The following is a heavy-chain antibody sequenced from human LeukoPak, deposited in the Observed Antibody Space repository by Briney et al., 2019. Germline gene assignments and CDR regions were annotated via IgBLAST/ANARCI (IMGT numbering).Heavy chain of an antibody. CDR1: GGSISSGGYY. Sequence: SETLSFNCTVSGGSISSGGYYWSWIRQPPGKGLEWIGNIYHSGSTYYNPSLKSRVTISVDRSKNQFSLKLSSVTAADTAVYYCARILLIAVTGDAHFDYWGQGTLVTVSS. CDR3: ARILLIAVTGDAHFDY. J-gene: IGHJ4*02. CDR2: IYHSGST. D-gene: IGHD6-19*01. V-gene: IGHV4-30-2*01.